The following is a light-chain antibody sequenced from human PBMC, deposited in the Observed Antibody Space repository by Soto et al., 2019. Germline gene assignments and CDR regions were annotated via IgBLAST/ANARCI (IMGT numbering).Light chain of an antibody. CDR1: QTVSSSF. CDR2: AAS. CDR3: QQYGTSEII. Sequence: ELVLTQSPGTPSLSPGERATLSCRASQTVSSSFLAWYQQTPGQAPRLLIYAASSRATGIPDRFSGSGSGTDFTLTISRLEPEDFAVFFCQQYGTSEIIFGQGTRLEIK. V-gene: IGKV3-20*01. J-gene: IGKJ5*01.